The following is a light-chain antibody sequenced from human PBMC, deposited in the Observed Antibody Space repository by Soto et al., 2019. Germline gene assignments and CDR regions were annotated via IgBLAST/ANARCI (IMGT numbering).Light chain of an antibody. V-gene: IGLV2-8*01. CDR1: SSDVGGYNF. CDR3: SSYSGSSNLV. J-gene: IGLJ2*01. CDR2: EVS. Sequence: QSVLTQPPSASGSPGQSVTISCTGTSSDVGGYNFVSWYQRHPGKAPKLMIYEVSKRPSGVPDRFSGSKSGSTASLTVSGLQAEDEADYYCSSYSGSSNLVFGGGTKLTVL.